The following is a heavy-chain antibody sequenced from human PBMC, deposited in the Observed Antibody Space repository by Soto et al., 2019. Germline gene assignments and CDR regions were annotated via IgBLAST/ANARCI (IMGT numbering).Heavy chain of an antibody. CDR2: ISGSGGST. CDR1: GSTFSSYA. Sequence: GGSLRLSCAGAGSTFSSYAMSWVRQAPGKGLEWVSAISGSGGSTYYADPVKGRFTISRDNSKNTLYLQMNSLRAEDTAVYYCAKKTTGWSKPFDYWGRGTLVTVSS. CDR3: AKKTTGWSKPFDY. V-gene: IGHV3-23*01. D-gene: IGHD6-19*01. J-gene: IGHJ4*02.